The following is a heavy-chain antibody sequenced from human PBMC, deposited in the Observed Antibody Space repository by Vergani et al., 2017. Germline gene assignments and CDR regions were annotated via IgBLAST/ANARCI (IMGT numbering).Heavy chain of an antibody. CDR1: GFMFSTYA. Sequence: QVQLVQSGGGVVQPGRSLRLSCSASGFMFSTYAMHWVRQAPGKGLEWVAVVWYDGSNKHYADSVKGRFTISRDNCKNTVYLQMNSLRVEDTAVYYCARGVSGWYVWFDPWGQGTLVTVSS. V-gene: IGHV3-33*01. CDR2: VWYDGSNK. J-gene: IGHJ5*02. D-gene: IGHD6-19*01. CDR3: ARGVSGWYVWFDP.